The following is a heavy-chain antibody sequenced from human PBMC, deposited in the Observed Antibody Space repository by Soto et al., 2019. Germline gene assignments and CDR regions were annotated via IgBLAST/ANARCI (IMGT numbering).Heavy chain of an antibody. D-gene: IGHD6-13*01. CDR1: GFVFGTYP. CDR2: ISATGDNT. CDR3: AKRSGSWYFFDH. V-gene: IGHV3-23*01. J-gene: IGHJ4*02. Sequence: EVQLLESGGGLVQPGGSLRLSCTTSGFVFGTYPMAWVRQAPGKGLEWVSSISATGDNTYYADSVKGRCTISRDNSKQTVFLQMNSLGAEDSGTYYCAKRSGSWYFFDHWGQGTLVAVSS.